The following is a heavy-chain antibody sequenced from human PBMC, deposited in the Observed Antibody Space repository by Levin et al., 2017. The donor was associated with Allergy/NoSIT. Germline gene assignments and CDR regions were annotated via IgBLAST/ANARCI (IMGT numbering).Heavy chain of an antibody. CDR3: ARDPSITMIVVVSTDGMDV. CDR1: GFTFSSYA. J-gene: IGHJ6*02. V-gene: IGHV3-30*04. D-gene: IGHD3-22*01. Sequence: PGGSLRLSCAASGFTFSSYAMHWVRQAPGKGLEWVAVISYDGSNKYYADSVKGRFTISRDNSKNTLYLQMNSLRAEDTAVYYCARDPSITMIVVVSTDGMDVWGQGTTVTVSS. CDR2: ISYDGSNK.